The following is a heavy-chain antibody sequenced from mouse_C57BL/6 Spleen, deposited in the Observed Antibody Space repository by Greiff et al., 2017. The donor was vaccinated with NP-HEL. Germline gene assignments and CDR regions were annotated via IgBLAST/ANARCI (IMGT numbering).Heavy chain of an antibody. CDR3: ARGYHPGGRFDY. V-gene: IGHV1-26*01. CDR2: INPNNGGT. CDR1: GYTFTDYY. Sequence: VQLQQSGPELVKPGASVKISCKASGYTFTDYYMNWVKQSHGKSLEWIGDINPNNGGTSYNQKFKGKATLTVDKSSSTAYMELRSLTSEDSAVYYCARGYHPGGRFDYWGQGTTLTVSS. D-gene: IGHD1-2*01. J-gene: IGHJ2*01.